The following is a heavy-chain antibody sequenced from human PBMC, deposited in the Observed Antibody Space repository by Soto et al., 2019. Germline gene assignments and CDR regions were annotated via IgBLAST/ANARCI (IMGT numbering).Heavy chain of an antibody. J-gene: IGHJ4*02. V-gene: IGHV4-61*08. CDR2: TFYSGGP. D-gene: IGHD2-8*01. Sequence: SETLSLTCTVSGGPVSTTGYYWTWIRQPPGKGLEWIGYTFYSGGPNYNPSLKSRATISLDMSKNQFSLKLRSVTAADTAMYYCARDNGMGGHLFDSWGQGTPVTVSS. CDR3: ARDNGMGGHLFDS. CDR1: GGPVSTTGYY.